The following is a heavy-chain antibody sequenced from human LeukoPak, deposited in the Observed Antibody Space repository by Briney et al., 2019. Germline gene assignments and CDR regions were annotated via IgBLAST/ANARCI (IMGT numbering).Heavy chain of an antibody. CDR3: AHVDSYSYGSNYYFDY. D-gene: IGHD5-18*01. CDR2: IYWDDDK. Sequence: SGPTLVKHTQTLTLTCTFSGFSLSTSGVGVGWIRQPPGKALEWLALIYWDDDKRYSPSLKSRLTITKDTSKNQVVLTMTNMDPVDTATYYCAHVDSYSYGSNYYFDYWGQGTLVTVSS. V-gene: IGHV2-5*02. CDR1: GFSLSTSGVG. J-gene: IGHJ4*02.